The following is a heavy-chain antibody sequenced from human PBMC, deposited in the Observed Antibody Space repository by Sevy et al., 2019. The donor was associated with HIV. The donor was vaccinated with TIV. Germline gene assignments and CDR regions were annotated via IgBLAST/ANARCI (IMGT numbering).Heavy chain of an antibody. J-gene: IGHJ6*02. V-gene: IGHV3-33*01. CDR3: ARDDEPDYYYFDMDV. CDR1: GFTFSSYG. CDR2: IWYDGSNK. Sequence: GGSLRLSCAASGFTFSSYGMHWVRQAPGKGLEWAAVIWYDGSNKYYADSVKGRFTISRDNSKNTLYLQMDGLRAEDTALYYCARDDEPDYYYFDMDVWGQGTTVTVSS.